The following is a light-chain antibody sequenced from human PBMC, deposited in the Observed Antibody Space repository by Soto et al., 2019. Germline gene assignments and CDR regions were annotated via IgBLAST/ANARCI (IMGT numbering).Light chain of an antibody. CDR3: QHYGSSMWT. CDR1: QSVSSSY. J-gene: IGKJ1*01. CDR2: GAS. V-gene: IGKV3-20*01. Sequence: EIVLTQSPGTLSLSPGERATLSCRASQSVSSSYLAWYQQKPGQAPRLLIYGASSRATGIPDRFSGSGSGTDFTLTISRLEPEDFAVYYCQHYGSSMWTFGQGTKLDIK.